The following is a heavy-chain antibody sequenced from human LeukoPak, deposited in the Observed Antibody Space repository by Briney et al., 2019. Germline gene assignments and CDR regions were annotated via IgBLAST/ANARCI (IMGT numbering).Heavy chain of an antibody. CDR2: RRYDEGTK. D-gene: IGHD5-12*01. CDR3: ARAYSRESGYDFSPYY. CDR1: GFTSRNYG. V-gene: IGHV3-33*01. J-gene: IGHJ4*02. Sequence: PGGSLRLSRVLPGFTSRNYGVHSVRPAPGRGRQCVAVRRYDEGTKYYVDSGKARFTISRDNSKNPLYLQMNGPRDDDTAVYYWARAYSRESGYDFSPYYWGQGTLVTVSS.